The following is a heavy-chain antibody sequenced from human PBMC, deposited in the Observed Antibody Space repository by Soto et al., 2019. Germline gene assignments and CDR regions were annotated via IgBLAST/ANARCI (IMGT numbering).Heavy chain of an antibody. CDR3: ARGGQGYCSNGICPRGFDL. CDR1: TDSIRRYY. CDR2: SHYSGST. D-gene: IGHD2-8*01. J-gene: IGHJ5*02. Sequence: QVLLQESGPVLVKPSETLSLTCTVSTDSIRRYYWSWIRQPPGKGLEWIVYSHYSGSTNYDPSLMSRVTISVDTSRNQFSLRLTSVTAADTAVYYCARGGQGYCSNGICPRGFDLWGHGTLVIVSS. V-gene: IGHV4-59*01.